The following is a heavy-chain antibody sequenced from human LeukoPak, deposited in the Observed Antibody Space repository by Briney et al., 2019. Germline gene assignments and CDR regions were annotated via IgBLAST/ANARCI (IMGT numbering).Heavy chain of an antibody. V-gene: IGHV3-30*14. CDR2: ISYDGSNK. CDR1: GFTFSSYA. CDR3: VKVSSTVGATYFDY. D-gene: IGHD1-26*01. Sequence: PGGSLRLSCAASGFTFSSYAMHWVRQAPGKGLEWVAVISYDGSNKYYADSVKGRFTISRDNSKNTLYLQMSSLRVEDTAVYYCVKVSSTVGATYFDYWGQGTLVTVSS. J-gene: IGHJ4*02.